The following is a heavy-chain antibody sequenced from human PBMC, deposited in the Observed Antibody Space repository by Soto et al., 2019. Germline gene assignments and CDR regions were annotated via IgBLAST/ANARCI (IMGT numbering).Heavy chain of an antibody. V-gene: IGHV1-69*12. Sequence: QVQVVQSGAEVKKPGSSVKVSCKASGGSFSNYGISWVRQAPGQGLEWMGGIIPVFGTPHYAQKFQDRVSITAXXSTSTVYMEVRSLTSEDTAVYYCARGDATKIIVTTYYGLDVWGQGTTVTVSS. CDR1: GGSFSNYG. D-gene: IGHD3-22*01. CDR3: ARGDATKIIVTTYYGLDV. J-gene: IGHJ6*02. CDR2: IIPVFGTP.